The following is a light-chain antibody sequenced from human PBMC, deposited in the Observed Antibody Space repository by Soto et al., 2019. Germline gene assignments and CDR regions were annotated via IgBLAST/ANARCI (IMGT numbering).Light chain of an antibody. J-gene: IGKJ4*01. CDR3: QQYYSYPT. V-gene: IGKV1-17*01. CDR1: QSIVKH. CDR2: SAS. Sequence: DIQMTQSPSSLSASVGDIVTITFRASQSIVKHLNWYQQKPGKAPKRLIYSASSLQSGVPSRFGGSGSGTDFTLTISCLQSEDFATYYCQQYYSYPTFGGGTKVDIK.